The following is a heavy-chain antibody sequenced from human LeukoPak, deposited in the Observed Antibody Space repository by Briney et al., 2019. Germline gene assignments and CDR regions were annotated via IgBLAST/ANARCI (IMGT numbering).Heavy chain of an antibody. J-gene: IGHJ4*02. V-gene: IGHV1-58*02. CDR2: IVVGSGNT. CDR3: AADVIYESD. CDR1: GFTFSNSA. D-gene: IGHD2/OR15-2a*01. Sequence: ASVKVSCKASGFTFSNSAMQWVRQARGQRLEWIGWIVVGSGNTNYAQKFQERVTITRDMSTSTAYMELSSLRSENTAVYYCAADVIYESDWGQGTLVTVSS.